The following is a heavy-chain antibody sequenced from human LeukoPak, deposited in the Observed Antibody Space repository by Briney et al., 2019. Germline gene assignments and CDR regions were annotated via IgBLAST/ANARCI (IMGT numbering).Heavy chain of an antibody. CDR3: ARDPSTAMVIDY. D-gene: IGHD5-18*01. V-gene: IGHV3-30*02. Sequence: GGSLRLSCAASGFTFSSYGMHWVRQAPGKGLEWVAFIRYDGSNKYYADSVKGRFTISRDNSKNTLYLQMNSLRAEDTAVYYCARDPSTAMVIDYWGQGTLVTVSS. J-gene: IGHJ4*02. CDR1: GFTFSSYG. CDR2: IRYDGSNK.